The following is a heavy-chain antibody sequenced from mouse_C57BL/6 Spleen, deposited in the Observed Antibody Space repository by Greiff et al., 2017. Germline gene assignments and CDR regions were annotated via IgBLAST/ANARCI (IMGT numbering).Heavy chain of an antibody. D-gene: IGHD1-1*01. Sequence: QVQLQQSGAELVKPGASVKISCKASGYAFSSYWMNWVKQRPGKGLEWIGQIYPGDGDTNYNGKFKGKATLTADKSSSTAYMQLSSLTSEDSAVYFCARWGIITTVVGDYAMDYCGQGTSVTVSS. CDR3: ARWGIITTVVGDYAMDY. CDR1: GYAFSSYW. CDR2: IYPGDGDT. J-gene: IGHJ4*01. V-gene: IGHV1-80*01.